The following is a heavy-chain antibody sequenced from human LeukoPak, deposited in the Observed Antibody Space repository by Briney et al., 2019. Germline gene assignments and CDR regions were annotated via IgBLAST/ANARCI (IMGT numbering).Heavy chain of an antibody. V-gene: IGHV5-51*01. D-gene: IGHD2-8*02. CDR1: GSTFTSYW. CDR3: ATLPHTEFHY. CDR2: IHPGDSDT. Sequence: GESLQISYKGSGSTFTSYWIGWVRQLPGKGLEWMGIIHPGDSDTRYSPSFQGQVTISADKSVSTSYLQWSSLKASDTAMYYCATLPHTEFHYWGQGTLVTVSS. J-gene: IGHJ4*02.